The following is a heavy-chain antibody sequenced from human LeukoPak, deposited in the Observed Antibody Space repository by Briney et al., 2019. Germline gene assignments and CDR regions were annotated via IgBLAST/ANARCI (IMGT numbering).Heavy chain of an antibody. CDR3: AKDHRYCSSTSCYEPDYYFDY. CDR1: GFTFSSYA. J-gene: IGHJ4*02. V-gene: IGHV3-23*01. D-gene: IGHD2-2*01. CDR2: ISGSGGST. Sequence: PGGSLRLSCAASGFTFSSYAMSWVRQAPGKGLEWVSAISGSGGSTYYADSVKGRFTISRDNSKNTLYLQMSSLRAEDTAVYYCAKDHRYCSSTSCYEPDYYFDYWGQGTLVTVSS.